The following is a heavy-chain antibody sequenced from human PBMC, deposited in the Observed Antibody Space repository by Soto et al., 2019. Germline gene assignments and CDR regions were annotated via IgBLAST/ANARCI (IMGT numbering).Heavy chain of an antibody. V-gene: IGHV1-18*01. CDR3: ARGPRDHSNYVGVY. J-gene: IGHJ4*02. CDR1: GYSFTSYG. CDR2: ISAYNGNT. Sequence: ASVKVSCKASGYSFTSYGISWVRQAPGQELEWMGWISAYNGNTNYAQKLQGRVTMTTDTSTSTAYMELRSLRSDDTAVYYCARGPRDHSNYVGVYWGQGTLVTVSS. D-gene: IGHD4-4*01.